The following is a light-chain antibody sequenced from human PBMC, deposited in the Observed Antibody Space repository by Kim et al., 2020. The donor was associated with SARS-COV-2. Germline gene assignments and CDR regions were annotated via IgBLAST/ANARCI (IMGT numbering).Light chain of an antibody. CDR2: GAS. J-gene: IGKJ2*01. V-gene: IGKV3-20*01. Sequence: EIVLTQSPGTQSLSPGERATLSCRASQSVSSNYLAWYQQKPGQAPRLLIHGASSRAIGIPDRFSGSGSGTDFTLTISRVEPGDFAVYYCQQYGSSPYTFGQGTKLEI. CDR1: QSVSSNY. CDR3: QQYGSSPYT.